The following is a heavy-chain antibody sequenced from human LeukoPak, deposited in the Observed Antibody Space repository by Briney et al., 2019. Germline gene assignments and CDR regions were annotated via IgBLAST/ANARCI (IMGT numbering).Heavy chain of an antibody. V-gene: IGHV4-38-2*01. D-gene: IGHD2-2*01. CDR2: IYHSGST. CDR3: ARLQLGYCSSTSCYALFDY. CDR1: GYSISSGYY. Sequence: SETLSLTCAVSGYSISSGYYWGWIRQPPGKGLEWIGSIYHSGSTYYNPSLKSRVTISVDTSKNQLSLKLNSVTAADTAVYYCARLQLGYCSSTSCYALFDYWGQGTLVTVSS. J-gene: IGHJ4*02.